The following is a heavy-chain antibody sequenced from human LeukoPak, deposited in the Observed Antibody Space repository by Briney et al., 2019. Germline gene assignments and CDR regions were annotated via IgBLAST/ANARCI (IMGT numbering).Heavy chain of an antibody. V-gene: IGHV3-23*01. D-gene: IGHD3-10*01. CDR3: AKDQDRGINLGRYNWFDP. CDR1: RFTFSSYA. J-gene: IGHJ5*02. Sequence: GGTLRLSCEASRFTFSSYAMSWVRPAPGKGLEWVSGISGSGGRTYYADSVKGRFTISRDNSKNTLYLQMNSLRAEDTAVYYCAKDQDRGINLGRYNWFDPWGQGTLVTVSS. CDR2: ISGSGGRT.